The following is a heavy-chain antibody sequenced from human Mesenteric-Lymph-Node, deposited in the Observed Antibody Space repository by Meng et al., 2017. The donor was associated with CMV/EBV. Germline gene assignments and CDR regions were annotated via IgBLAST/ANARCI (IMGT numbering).Heavy chain of an antibody. J-gene: IGHJ4*02. CDR3: ARDEKVGSGFY. V-gene: IGHV4-4*01. D-gene: IGHD1-26*01. CDR1: GDSIASSNW. CDR2: IYHTGIT. Sequence: TCAVSGDSIASSNWWTWVRQSPGKGLEWIGQIYHTGITDYNPSLKSRVTISVDKSKNQFSLSLKFVAAADTAVYFCARDEKVGSGFYWGQGTLVTVSS.